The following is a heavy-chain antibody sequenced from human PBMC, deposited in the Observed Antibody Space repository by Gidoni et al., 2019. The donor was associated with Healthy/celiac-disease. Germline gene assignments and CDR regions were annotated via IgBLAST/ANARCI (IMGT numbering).Heavy chain of an antibody. D-gene: IGHD5-18*01. CDR2: INHRGST. CDR1: GGSFSGSY. V-gene: IGHV4-34*01. J-gene: IGHJ4*02. Sequence: QVQLQQWGAGRVKPSETLSLNCAVYGGSFSGSYWSSIRQPPGKGLEWIGEINHRGSTNYNPSLKSRVTISVDTSQNQFSLKLSSVTAADPSVYYCARGLRQLWTRSFDYWGQGTLVTVSS. CDR3: ARGLRQLWTRSFDY.